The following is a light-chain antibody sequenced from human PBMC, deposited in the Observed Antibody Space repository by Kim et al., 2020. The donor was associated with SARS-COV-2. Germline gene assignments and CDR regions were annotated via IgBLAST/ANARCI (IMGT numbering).Light chain of an antibody. V-gene: IGLV6-57*01. CDR3: QSYESSNHA. CDR1: SGRIAKKY. Sequence: GTTVNKSCTSSSGRIAKKYVQWYQQRPGSSPTTVIYEDNQRPSGVADRFHGSSDSSSNSASLTITGLKTEDEAEYYCQSYESSNHAFGGGTKLTVL. CDR2: EDN. J-gene: IGLJ3*02.